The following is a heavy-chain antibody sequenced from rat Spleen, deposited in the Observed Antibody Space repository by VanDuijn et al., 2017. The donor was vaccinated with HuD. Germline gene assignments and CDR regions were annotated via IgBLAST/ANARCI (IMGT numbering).Heavy chain of an antibody. Sequence: EVQLVESGGGLVQPGRSLKLSCAASGFTFSNYGMAWVRQAPTKGLEWVASISYEDNNTYYGDAMKGRFIVSRDNAKSTLYLQMNSLRSEDTATYYCIRHKMIAAIPFYFDSWGQGVMVTVSS. J-gene: IGHJ2*01. CDR1: GFTFSNYG. CDR2: ISYEDNNT. V-gene: IGHV5-22*01. CDR3: IRHKMIAAIPFYFDS. D-gene: IGHD1-2*01.